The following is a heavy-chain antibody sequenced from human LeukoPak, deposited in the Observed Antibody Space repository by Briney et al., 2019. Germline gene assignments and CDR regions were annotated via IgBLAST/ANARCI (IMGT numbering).Heavy chain of an antibody. V-gene: IGHV3-23*01. D-gene: IGHD6-19*01. CDR1: GFTFSSYA. CDR2: ISGSGGST. J-gene: IGHJ5*02. CDR3: AEEGDSSGWSYNWFDP. Sequence: GGSLRLSCAASGFTFSSYAMSWVRQAPGKGLEWVSAISGSGGSTYYADSVKGRFTISRDNSKNTLYLQMNSLRAEDTAVYYCAEEGDSSGWSYNWFDPWGQGTLVTVSS.